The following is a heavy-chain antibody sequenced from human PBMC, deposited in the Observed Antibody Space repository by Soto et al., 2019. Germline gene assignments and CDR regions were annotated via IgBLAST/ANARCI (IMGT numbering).Heavy chain of an antibody. CDR2: IYSGGDT. CDR3: ARGGPRSGQTGYYFDY. Sequence: GGSPRLSFAAPGFTLRSHYMSWGRQGPGKGLEWVSLIYSGGDTDYTDSVEGRFTISRDSSKSTLYLEMNNLRAEDTAVYYCARGGPRSGQTGYYFDYWGQGTLVTVSS. J-gene: IGHJ4*02. CDR1: GFTLRSHY. D-gene: IGHD1-1*01. V-gene: IGHV3-66*01.